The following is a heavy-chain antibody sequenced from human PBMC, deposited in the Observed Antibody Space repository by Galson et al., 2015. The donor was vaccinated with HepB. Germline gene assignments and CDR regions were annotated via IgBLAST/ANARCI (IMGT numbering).Heavy chain of an antibody. CDR2: INTNTGNP. CDR1: GYTFTNHA. V-gene: IGHV7-4-1*02. D-gene: IGHD5-24*01. J-gene: IGHJ4*02. CDR3: ARSIRSDGYSSFNY. Sequence: SVKVSCKASGYTFTNHAMNWVRQAPGQGLEWMGWINTNTGNPTYAQAFTGRFVFSLDTTVSTAYLQISSLKAEDTALYYCARSIRSDGYSSFNYWGQGTLVTVSA.